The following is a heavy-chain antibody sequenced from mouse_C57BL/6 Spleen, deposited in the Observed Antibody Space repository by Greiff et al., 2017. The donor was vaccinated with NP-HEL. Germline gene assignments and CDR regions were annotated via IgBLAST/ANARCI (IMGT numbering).Heavy chain of an antibody. Sequence: EVKVEESGGGLVKPGGSLKLSCAASGFTFSSYAMSWVRQTPEKRLEWVATISDGGSYTYYPDNVKGRFTISRDNAKNNLYLQMSHLKSEDTAMYYCAREEPGFAYWGQGTLVTVSA. J-gene: IGHJ3*01. CDR1: GFTFSSYA. V-gene: IGHV5-4*01. CDR2: ISDGGSYT. CDR3: AREEPGFAY.